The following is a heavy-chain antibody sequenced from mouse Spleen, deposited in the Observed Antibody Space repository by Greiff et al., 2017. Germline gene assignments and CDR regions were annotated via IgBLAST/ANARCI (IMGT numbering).Heavy chain of an antibody. CDR3: ARSGGDSYAMDY. Sequence: QVQLQQSGAELVKPGASVKISCKASGYAFSSYWMNWVKQRPGKGLEWIGQIYPGDGDTNYNGKFKGKATLTADKSSSTAYMQLSSLTSEDSAVYFCARSGGDSYAMDYWGQGTSVTVSS. CDR1: GYAFSSYW. D-gene: IGHD2-13*01. V-gene: IGHV1-80*01. J-gene: IGHJ4*01. CDR2: IYPGDGDT.